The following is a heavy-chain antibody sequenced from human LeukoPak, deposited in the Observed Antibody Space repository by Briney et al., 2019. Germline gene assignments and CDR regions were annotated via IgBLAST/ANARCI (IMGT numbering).Heavy chain of an antibody. V-gene: IGHV1-8*01. J-gene: IGHJ6*02. Sequence: ASVKVSCKASGYTFTSYDINWVRQATGQGLEWMGWMNPNSGNTGYAQKFQGRVTMTRNTSISTAYMELSSLRSEDTAVYYCARAQPTAQYDFWSGYLGGYYYGMDAWGQGTTVTVSS. CDR3: ARAQPTAQYDFWSGYLGGYYYGMDA. D-gene: IGHD3-3*01. CDR1: GYTFTSYD. CDR2: MNPNSGNT.